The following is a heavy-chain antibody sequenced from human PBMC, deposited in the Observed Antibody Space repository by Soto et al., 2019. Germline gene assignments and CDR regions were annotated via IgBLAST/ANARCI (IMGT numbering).Heavy chain of an antibody. CDR1: GGSFSGYY. CDR2: INHSGST. V-gene: IGHV4-34*01. J-gene: IGHJ4*02. CDR3: AKTPMTYDSSGYYSYYFDY. D-gene: IGHD3-22*01. Sequence: PSETLSLTCAVYGGSFSGYYWSWIRQPPGKGLEWIGEINHSGSTNYNPSLKSRVTISVDTSKNQFSLKLSSVTAADTAVYYCAKTPMTYDSSGYYSYYFDYWGQGPLVTVSS.